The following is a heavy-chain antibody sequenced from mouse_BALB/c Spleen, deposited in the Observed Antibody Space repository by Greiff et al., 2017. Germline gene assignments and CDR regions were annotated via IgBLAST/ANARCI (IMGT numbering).Heavy chain of an antibody. J-gene: IGHJ4*01. CDR1: GYTFTDYA. Sequence: QVQLKESGAELVRPGVSVKISCKGSGYTFTDYAMHWVKQSHAKSLEWIGVISTYYGDASYNQKFKGKATMTVDKSSSTAYMELARLTSEDSAIYYCARKIYDGYSYAMDYWGQGTSVTVSS. CDR3: ARKIYDGYSYAMDY. D-gene: IGHD2-3*01. CDR2: ISTYYGDA. V-gene: IGHV1S137*01.